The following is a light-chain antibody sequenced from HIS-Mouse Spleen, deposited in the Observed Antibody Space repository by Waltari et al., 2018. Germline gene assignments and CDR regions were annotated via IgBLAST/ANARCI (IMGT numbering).Light chain of an antibody. CDR3: SSYTSSSTLV. J-gene: IGLJ1*01. Sequence: QSALTQPASVSGSPGQTITISCTGTSRDVGAYNFVPRYQHHPGKAPKLMIYDVGNRPSGVSNRFSGSKSGNTASLTISGLQAEDEADYYCSSYTSSSTLVFGTGTKVTVL. CDR1: SRDVGAYNF. V-gene: IGLV2-14*03. CDR2: DVG.